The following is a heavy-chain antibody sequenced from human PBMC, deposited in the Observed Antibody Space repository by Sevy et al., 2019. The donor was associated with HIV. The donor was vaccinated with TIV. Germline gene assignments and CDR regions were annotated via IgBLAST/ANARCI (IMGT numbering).Heavy chain of an antibody. V-gene: IGHV4-39*01. CDR2: IYYSGST. CDR3: ARRGWLRAFDY. J-gene: IGHJ4*02. Sequence: SETLSLTCTVSGGSISSSSYYWGWIRQPPGKGLGWIGSIYYSGSTYYNPSLKSRVTISVDTSKNQFSLKLSSVTAADTAVYYCARRGWLRAFDYWGQGTLVTVSS. D-gene: IGHD5-12*01. CDR1: GGSISSSSYY.